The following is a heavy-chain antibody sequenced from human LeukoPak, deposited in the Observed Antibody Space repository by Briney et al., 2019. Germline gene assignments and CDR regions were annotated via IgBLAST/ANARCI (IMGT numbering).Heavy chain of an antibody. V-gene: IGHV4-4*07. J-gene: IGHJ4*02. CDR2: IYTSGST. Sequence: SETLSLTCTVSGGSIGSYYWSWIRQPAGKGLEWIGRIYTSGSTNYNPSLRSRVTMSVDTSKNQFSLKLSSVTAADTAVYYCAVHYFGVTYFDYWGQGTLVTVSS. CDR3: AVHYFGVTYFDY. D-gene: IGHD3-3*01. CDR1: GGSIGSYY.